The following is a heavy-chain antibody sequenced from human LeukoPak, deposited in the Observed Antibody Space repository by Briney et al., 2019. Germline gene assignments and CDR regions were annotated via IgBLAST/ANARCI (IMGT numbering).Heavy chain of an antibody. Sequence: PSETLSLTCTVSGGSISSYYWSWMRQPPGKGLEWIGYIYYSGSTNYNPSPKSRVTISVDTSKNQFSLKLSSVTAADTAVYYCARGPAGYPLSYYYYMDVWGKGTTVTVSS. J-gene: IGHJ6*03. CDR3: ARGPAGYPLSYYYYMDV. V-gene: IGHV4-59*01. D-gene: IGHD1-1*01. CDR2: IYYSGST. CDR1: GGSISSYY.